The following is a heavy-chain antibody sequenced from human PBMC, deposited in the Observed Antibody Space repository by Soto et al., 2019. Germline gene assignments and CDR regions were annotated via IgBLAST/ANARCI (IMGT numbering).Heavy chain of an antibody. CDR3: ARVGTWYRSGWFDY. CDR1: GGSVSSSSYY. V-gene: IGHV4-39*01. CDR2: IYYSGST. Sequence: SQTLSLTCTFSGGSVSSSSYYWGWIRQPPGKGLEWIGSIYYSGSTYYNPSLKSRVTISVDTSKNQFSLKLSSVTAADTAVYYCARVGTWYRSGWFDYWGQGTLVTVSS. D-gene: IGHD6-19*01. J-gene: IGHJ4*02.